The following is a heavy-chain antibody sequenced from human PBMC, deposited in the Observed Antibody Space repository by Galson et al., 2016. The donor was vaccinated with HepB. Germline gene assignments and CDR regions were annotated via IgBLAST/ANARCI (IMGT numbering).Heavy chain of an antibody. CDR2: ISPVDSDT. V-gene: IGHV5-51*01. D-gene: IGHD1-26*01. CDR3: ATQMRGATTYAAPPFDS. CDR1: GDRFTAFW. J-gene: IGHJ4*02. Sequence: QSGAEVKKTGESLKISCRLSGDRFTAFWIGWVRQMPGKGLEWMGVISPVDSDTRYSPSFQGQVTISADTSSSTAFLQWSSLQASDTAMYYCATQMRGATTYAAPPFDSWGQGTLVTVSS.